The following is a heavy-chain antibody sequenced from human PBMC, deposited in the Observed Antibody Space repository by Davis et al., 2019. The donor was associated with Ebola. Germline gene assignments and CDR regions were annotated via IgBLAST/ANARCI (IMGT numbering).Heavy chain of an antibody. CDR2: VHGGNGNT. CDR1: GYTFTSYA. Sequence: ASVKVSCKASGYTFTSYAMHWVRQAPGQRLKWMGWVHGGNGNTKYSQRFQGRVTITTDTSASTVYLDLTSLRSDDTAVFYCARASFGYNSGWYADYWGPGSLVTVSS. CDR3: ARASFGYNSGWYADY. V-gene: IGHV1-3*01. J-gene: IGHJ4*02. D-gene: IGHD6-19*01.